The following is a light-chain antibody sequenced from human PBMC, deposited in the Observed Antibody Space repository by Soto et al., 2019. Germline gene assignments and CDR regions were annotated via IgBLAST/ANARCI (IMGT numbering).Light chain of an antibody. V-gene: IGKV3-20*01. CDR3: QQYGSSPVT. CDR2: GES. J-gene: IGKJ1*01. Sequence: EIVLTQSPGTLSLSPGERATLSCRASQSVSSSYLAWYKQKPGQAPRLLIYGESSRATGIPDRFSGSGSGTDFTLTISRLEPEDFAVYYCQQYGSSPVTFGQGTKVDIK. CDR1: QSVSSSY.